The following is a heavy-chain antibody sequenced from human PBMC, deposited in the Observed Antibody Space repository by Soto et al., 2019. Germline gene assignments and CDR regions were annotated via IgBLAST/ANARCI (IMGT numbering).Heavy chain of an antibody. D-gene: IGHD6-13*01. CDR1: GFTVSSFA. V-gene: IGHV3-30*03. J-gene: IGHJ5*02. CDR3: KRAQQQPRVRGSFDP. CDR2: ICEDGGNK. Sequence: QVQLVESGGGVVQPGRSLRLSCAASGFTVSSFAMHWVRQAPGKGLEWVADICEDGGNKYYGDSVKGRFTISRDNSENTRYLEVNRLSPEDTAGYYCKRAQQQPRVRGSFDPWGQGTLVIVSS.